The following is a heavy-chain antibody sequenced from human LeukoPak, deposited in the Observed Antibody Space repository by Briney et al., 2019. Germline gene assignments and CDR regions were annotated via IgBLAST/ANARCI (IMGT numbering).Heavy chain of an antibody. CDR1: GYTLTELS. V-gene: IGHV1-24*01. CDR3: ALAVAAYVGNWFDP. Sequence: ASVKVSCKVSGYTLTELSMHWVRQAPGKGHEWMGGFDPEDGETIYAQKFQGRVTMTEDTSTDTAYMELSSLRSEDTAVYYCALAVAAYVGNWFDPWGQGTLVTVSS. CDR2: FDPEDGET. J-gene: IGHJ5*02. D-gene: IGHD6-19*01.